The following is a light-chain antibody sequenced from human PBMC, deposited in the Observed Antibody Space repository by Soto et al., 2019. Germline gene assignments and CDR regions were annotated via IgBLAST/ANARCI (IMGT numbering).Light chain of an antibody. V-gene: IGKV1-5*01. CDR1: QSISGW. CDR2: DAS. CDR3: QQYDTYSGT. J-gene: IGKJ1*01. Sequence: DIQMTQSPSTLSASVGDRFTITCRASQSISGWLAWYQQKPGTAPKLLIYDASSLKRGVPSRFSGSGSGTEFTLTISSLQPDDFATYYCQQYDTYSGTFGQGTKVDIK.